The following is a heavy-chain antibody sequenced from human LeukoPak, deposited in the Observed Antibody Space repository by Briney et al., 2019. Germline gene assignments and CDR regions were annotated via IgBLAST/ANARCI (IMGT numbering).Heavy chain of an antibody. CDR2: INPNSDDT. V-gene: IGHV1-2*02. Sequence: GASVKVSXKASGYTFTGYYMHWVRQAPGQGLEWMGWINPNSDDTNYAQKFQGRVTMTRDTSISTAYMELSRLTSDDTAVYYCARSNVVGVTSPWYFDYWGQGTLVTVSS. J-gene: IGHJ4*02. CDR1: GYTFTGYY. CDR3: ARSNVVGVTSPWYFDY. D-gene: IGHD2-15*01.